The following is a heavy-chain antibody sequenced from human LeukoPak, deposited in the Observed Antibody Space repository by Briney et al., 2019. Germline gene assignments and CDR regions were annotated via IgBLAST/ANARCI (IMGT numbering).Heavy chain of an antibody. CDR2: INPNSGGT. CDR1: GYTFTSYA. D-gene: IGHD3-10*01. CDR3: AREPRVYGSGSLRGGYFDY. Sequence: GASVKVSCKASGYTFTSYAMNWVRQAPGQGLEWMGWINPNSGGTNYAQKFQGRVTMTRDTSISTAYMELSRLRSDDTAVYYCAREPRVYGSGSLRGGYFDYWGQGTLVTVSS. J-gene: IGHJ4*02. V-gene: IGHV1-2*02.